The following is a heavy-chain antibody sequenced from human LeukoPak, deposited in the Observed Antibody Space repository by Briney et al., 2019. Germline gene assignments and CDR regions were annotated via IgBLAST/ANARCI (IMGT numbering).Heavy chain of an antibody. D-gene: IGHD1-26*01. CDR2: IYYSGST. CDR3: ARDRTSLWELIQGRWFDP. V-gene: IGHV4-39*07. J-gene: IGHJ5*02. CDR1: GGSISSSSYY. Sequence: SETLSLTCTVSGGSISSSSYYWGWIRQPPGKGLEWIGSIYYSGSTYYNPSLKSPVTISVDTSKNQFSLKLSSVTAADTAVYYCARDRTSLWELIQGRWFDPWGQGTLVTVSS.